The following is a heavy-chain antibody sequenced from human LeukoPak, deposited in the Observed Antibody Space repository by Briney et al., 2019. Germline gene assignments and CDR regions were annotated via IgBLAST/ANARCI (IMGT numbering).Heavy chain of an antibody. CDR2: ISATSAYI. V-gene: IGHV3-21*01. CDR1: GFIFSRYT. D-gene: IGHD2-2*01. Sequence: PGGSLRLSCVTSGFIFSRYTMNWVRQAPGKGLEWVSSISATSAYIFYAASVKGRFTISRDNAKNSLFLQMNSLRADDTAVYYCARDVPVVPAASFDYWGQGTLVTVSS. J-gene: IGHJ4*02. CDR3: ARDVPVVPAASFDY.